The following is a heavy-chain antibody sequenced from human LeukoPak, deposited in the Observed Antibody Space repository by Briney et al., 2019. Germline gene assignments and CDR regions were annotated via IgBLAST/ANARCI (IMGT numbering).Heavy chain of an antibody. CDR1: GFTFSSYA. Sequence: GGSLRLSCAASGFTFSSYAMSWVRQAPGKGLEWVSAISGSGGSTYYADSVKGRFTISRDNAKNSLYLQLNSLRDEDTAVYYCARDPYTISDAFDIWGQGAMVTVSS. D-gene: IGHD3-16*01. CDR2: ISGSGGST. J-gene: IGHJ3*02. V-gene: IGHV3-23*01. CDR3: ARDPYTISDAFDI.